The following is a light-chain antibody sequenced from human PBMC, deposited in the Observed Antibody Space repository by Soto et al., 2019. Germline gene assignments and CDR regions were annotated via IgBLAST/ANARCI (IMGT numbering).Light chain of an antibody. V-gene: IGKV3D-15*01. J-gene: IGKJ1*01. CDR1: QNLGSGY. Sequence: TQSPSSLSASVGDRVTITCRASQNLGSGYLAWYQQKPGQAPRILIYAASSRATGIPDRFSGSGSGTDFTLTISSLQSEDFAVYYCQQYDNWPWPFGQGTKVDIK. CDR3: QQYDNWPWP. CDR2: AAS.